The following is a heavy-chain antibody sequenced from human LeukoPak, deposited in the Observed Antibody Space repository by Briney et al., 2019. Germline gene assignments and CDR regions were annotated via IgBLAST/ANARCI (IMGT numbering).Heavy chain of an antibody. D-gene: IGHD3-16*01. CDR1: GFPFSSYR. CDR3: AIWGADQNY. J-gene: IGHJ4*02. Sequence: PGGSLGLSWAPPGFPFSSYRGNGFRKAPGRGLEWVSSISGSSSYIYYADSVKGRFTISRDNAKNSLYLQMNSLRAEDTAVYYCAIWGADQNYWGQGTLVTVSS. CDR2: ISGSSSYI. V-gene: IGHV3-21*01.